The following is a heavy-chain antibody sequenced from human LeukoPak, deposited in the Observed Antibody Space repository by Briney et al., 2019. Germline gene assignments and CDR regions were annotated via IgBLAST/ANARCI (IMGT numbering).Heavy chain of an antibody. CDR3: ARGYYDILTGYPPNYYYYYMDV. CDR2: VIPIFYTA. J-gene: IGHJ6*03. Sequence: GSSVKVSCKVSGGTFSNYSISWVRQAPGQRLEWMGGVIPIFYTANYAQKFQGRVTITADKSTSTAYMELSSLTSEDTAVYYCARGYYDILTGYPPNYYYYYMDVWGKGTTVTVSS. V-gene: IGHV1-69*06. CDR1: GGTFSNYS. D-gene: IGHD3-9*01.